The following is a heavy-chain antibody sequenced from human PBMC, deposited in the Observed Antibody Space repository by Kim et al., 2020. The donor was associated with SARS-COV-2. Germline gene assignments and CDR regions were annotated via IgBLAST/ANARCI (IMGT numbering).Heavy chain of an antibody. CDR2: IYYSGST. CDR3: ARTYCSGGSCYPYYYYGIAV. CDR1: GGSISSGGYY. D-gene: IGHD2-15*01. J-gene: IGHJ6*02. Sequence: SETLSLTCTVSGGSISSGGYYWSWIRQHPGKGLEWIGYIYYSGSTYYNPSLKSRVTISVDTSKNQFSLKLSSVTAADTAVYYCARTYCSGGSCYPYYYYGIAVWSQGTTVTVPS. V-gene: IGHV4-31*03.